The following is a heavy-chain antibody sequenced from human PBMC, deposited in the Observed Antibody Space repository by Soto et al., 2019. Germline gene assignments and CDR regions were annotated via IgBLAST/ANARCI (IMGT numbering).Heavy chain of an antibody. V-gene: IGHV1-46*01. Sequence: GASVKVSCKASGYTFTSYYMHWVRQAPGQGLEWMGIINPSGGSTSYAQKFQGRVTMTRDTSTSTVYMELSSLRSEDTAVYYCARVPKSYDSSGSHNWFDPWGQGTLVTVS. CDR3: ARVPKSYDSSGSHNWFDP. CDR1: GYTFTSYY. J-gene: IGHJ5*02. D-gene: IGHD3-22*01. CDR2: INPSGGST.